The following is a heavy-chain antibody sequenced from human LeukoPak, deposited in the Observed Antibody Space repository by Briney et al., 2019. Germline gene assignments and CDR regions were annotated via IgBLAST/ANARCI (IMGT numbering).Heavy chain of an antibody. V-gene: IGHV4-59*08. CDR1: GGSISSYY. D-gene: IGHD2-2*01. Sequence: SETLSLTCTVSGGSISSYYWSWIRQPPGKGLEWIGYIYYSGSTNYNPSLKSRVTISVDTSKNQFSLKLSSVTAADTAVYYCARGRRYCSSTSCSPNDYWGQGTLVTVSS. CDR2: IYYSGST. CDR3: ARGRRYCSSTSCSPNDY. J-gene: IGHJ4*02.